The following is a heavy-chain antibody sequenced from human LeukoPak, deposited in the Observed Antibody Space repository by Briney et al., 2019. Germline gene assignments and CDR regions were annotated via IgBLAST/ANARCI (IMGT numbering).Heavy chain of an antibody. CDR3: AKSNGYGLVDI. Sequence: SETLSLTCAVYGGSFSGYYWGWIRQPPGKGLEWIGNIFYSGSTYYSPSLRSRVTISLGMSRNQFSLKLNSVTAADTAVYYCAKSNGYGLVDIWGQGTMVTVSS. CDR2: IFYSGST. CDR1: GGSFSGYY. D-gene: IGHD3-10*01. V-gene: IGHV4-34*12. J-gene: IGHJ3*02.